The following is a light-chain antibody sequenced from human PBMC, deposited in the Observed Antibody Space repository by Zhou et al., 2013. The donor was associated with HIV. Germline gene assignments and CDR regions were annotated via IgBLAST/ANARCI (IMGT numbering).Light chain of an antibody. V-gene: IGKV1-27*01. CDR3: QKYNSAPFT. Sequence: DIQMTQSPSSLSASVGDRVTITCRASQDINKFLAWYQQKPGKIPELLIYATSTLQSGVPSRFSGGRSGTDFILTISSLQPEDVATYYCQKYNSAPFTFGPGTKVEMK. CDR1: QDINKF. J-gene: IGKJ3*01. CDR2: ATS.